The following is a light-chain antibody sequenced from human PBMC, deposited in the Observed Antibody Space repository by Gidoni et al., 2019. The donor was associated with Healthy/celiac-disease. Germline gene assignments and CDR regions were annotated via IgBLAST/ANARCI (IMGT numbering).Light chain of an antibody. J-gene: IGKJ4*01. CDR3: QQYNSWPPAVT. Sequence: EIVMTQSPATLSVSPGERATLSCRASQSVSSNLDWYQQKPGQAPRLLIHGASTRATGIPARFSGSGSGSEFTLTISSLQSEDFAVYYCQQYNSWPPAVTFGGGTKVEIK. CDR1: QSVSSN. V-gene: IGKV3-15*01. CDR2: GAS.